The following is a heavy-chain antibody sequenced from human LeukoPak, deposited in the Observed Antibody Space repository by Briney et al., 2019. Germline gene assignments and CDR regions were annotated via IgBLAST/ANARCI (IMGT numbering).Heavy chain of an antibody. CDR1: GFTFSSFN. J-gene: IGHJ4*02. V-gene: IGHV3-21*05. Sequence: PGGSLRLSCAASGFTFSSFNMNWVRQAPGKGPEWDSYISRSSAYIHYADSVRGRFAISRDNAKSSVYLQMNSLRAEDTAIYYCARVWQDYTNVDYWGQGTLVTVSS. CDR3: ARVWQDYTNVDY. D-gene: IGHD4-11*01. CDR2: ISRSSAYI.